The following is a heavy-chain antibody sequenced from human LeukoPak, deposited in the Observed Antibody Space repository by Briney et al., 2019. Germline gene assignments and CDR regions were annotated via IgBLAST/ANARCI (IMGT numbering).Heavy chain of an antibody. CDR2: ISGSGGGT. V-gene: IGHV3-23*01. Sequence: GGSLRLSCAVSGFTFSTYAMAWVRQAPGKGLEWVSGISGSGGGTYYADSVKGRFTISRDKSNKTLYMQMNSLRADDTAAYYCTKHRTGPPYGLDVWRQGTTVTVSS. CDR3: TKHRTGPPYGLDV. J-gene: IGHJ6*02. CDR1: GFTFSTYA.